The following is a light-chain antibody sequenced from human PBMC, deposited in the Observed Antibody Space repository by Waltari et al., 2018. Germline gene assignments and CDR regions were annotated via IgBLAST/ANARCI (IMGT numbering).Light chain of an antibody. V-gene: IGLV3-21*04. CDR3: HVWHPHVDPGV. CDR1: NIGTYS. Sequence: SYVVTQPPSVSVAPGETATITCGGDNIGTYSVHWYQQKAGQAPVLVILYDRDRPSGLPDRFSGANSGNPGTLTISRVEAGDEARYYCHVWHPHVDPGVFGTGTEVTVL. J-gene: IGLJ1*01. CDR2: YDR.